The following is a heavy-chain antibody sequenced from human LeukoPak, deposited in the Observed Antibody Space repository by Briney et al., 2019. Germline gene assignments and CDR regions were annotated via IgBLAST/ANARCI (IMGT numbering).Heavy chain of an antibody. CDR3: ARVIWFGEVRRTYYFDY. CDR2: IYHSGST. D-gene: IGHD3-10*01. Sequence: SETLSLTCTVSGYSISSGYYWGWIRQPPGKGLEWIGSIYHSGSTYYNPSLKSRVTISVDTSKNQFSLKLSSVTAADTAVYYCARVIWFGEVRRTYYFDYWGQGTLVTVSS. J-gene: IGHJ4*02. CDR1: GYSISSGYY. V-gene: IGHV4-38-2*02.